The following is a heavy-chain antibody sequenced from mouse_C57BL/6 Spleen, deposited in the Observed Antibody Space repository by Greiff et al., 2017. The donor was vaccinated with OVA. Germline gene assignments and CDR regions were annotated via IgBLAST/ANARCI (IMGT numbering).Heavy chain of an antibody. Sequence: QVQLKESGPGLVAPSQSLSITCTVSGFSLTSYAISWVSQPPGKGLEWIGVIWTGGGTNYNTAIKYSLSISKDNSKSQVFLKMNSLQTDDTARYYCARYGSSPYYAMDYWGQGTTVTVAS. CDR1: GFSLTSYA. J-gene: IGHJ4*01. D-gene: IGHD1-1*01. V-gene: IGHV2-9-1*01. CDR2: IWTGGGT. CDR3: ARYGSSPYYAMDY.